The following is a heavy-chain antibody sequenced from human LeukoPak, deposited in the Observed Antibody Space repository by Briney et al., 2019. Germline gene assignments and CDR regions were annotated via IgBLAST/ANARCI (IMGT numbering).Heavy chain of an antibody. V-gene: IGHV3-43D*03. Sequence: PGGSLRLSCAASGFAFDDYAMHWVRQAPGKGLEWVSLISWDGGCTYYADSVKGRFTISRDNSKNSLYLQMNSLRAEDTALYYCAKDRGSGEDIFDYWGQGTLVTVSS. CDR2: ISWDGGCT. CDR3: AKDRGSGEDIFDY. D-gene: IGHD2-15*01. CDR1: GFAFDDYA. J-gene: IGHJ4*02.